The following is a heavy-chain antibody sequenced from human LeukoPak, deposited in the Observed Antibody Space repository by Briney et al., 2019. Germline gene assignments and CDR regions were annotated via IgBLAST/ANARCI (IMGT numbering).Heavy chain of an antibody. CDR1: GHTFTGYY. J-gene: IGHJ4*02. Sequence: ASVKVSCKASGHTFTGYYMHWVRQAPGQGLEWMGWINLNSGGTNYAQKFQGRVTMTRDTSISTAYMELSRLRSDDTAVFYCARDRVTTNTPYFDSWGQGTLVTVSS. CDR3: ARDRVTTNTPYFDS. V-gene: IGHV1-2*02. CDR2: INLNSGGT. D-gene: IGHD4-17*01.